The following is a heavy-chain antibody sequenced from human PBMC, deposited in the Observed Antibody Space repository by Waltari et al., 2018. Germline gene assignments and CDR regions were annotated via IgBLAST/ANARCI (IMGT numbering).Heavy chain of an antibody. CDR2: IYYSGST. CDR3: ARHPVPDDAFDI. D-gene: IGHD1-1*01. CDR1: GGSISSYY. V-gene: IGHV4-59*08. Sequence: QVQLQESGPGLVKPSETLSLICTVSGGSISSYYWSWIRQPPGKGLEWIEYIYYSGSTNYNPSLKSRVTISVDTSKNQFSLKLSSVTAADTVVYYCARHPVPDDAFDIWGQGTMVTVSS. J-gene: IGHJ3*02.